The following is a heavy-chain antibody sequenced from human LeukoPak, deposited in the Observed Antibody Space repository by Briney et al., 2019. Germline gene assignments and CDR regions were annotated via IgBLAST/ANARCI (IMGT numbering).Heavy chain of an antibody. D-gene: IGHD3-22*01. J-gene: IGHJ3*02. V-gene: IGHV3-49*04. Sequence: PGGSLRLSCAASGFTFNIYAMSCVRQAPGKGLEWVGFIRSKAYGGTTEYAASVKGRFTISRDDSKSIAYLQMNSLKTEDTAVYYCTRDRRFYDSSGYYVGAFDIWGQGTMVTVSS. CDR3: TRDRRFYDSSGYYVGAFDI. CDR2: IRSKAYGGTT. CDR1: GFTFNIYA.